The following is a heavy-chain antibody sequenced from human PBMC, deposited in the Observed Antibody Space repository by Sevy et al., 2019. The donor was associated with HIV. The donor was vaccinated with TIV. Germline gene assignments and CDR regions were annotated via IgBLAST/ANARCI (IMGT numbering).Heavy chain of an antibody. J-gene: IGHJ1*01. CDR3: AKNHYELVSYFEH. V-gene: IGHV3-23*01. Sequence: GGSLRLSCSTSRVSFTNPAMSWLRQAPGKGLEWVASISGSGGTKYYAGSVRGRFSISRDDSEDTVHLQMSSLRAEDTAVYYCAKNHYELVSYFEHWGQGTLVTVSS. CDR2: ISGSGGTK. CDR1: RVSFTNPA. D-gene: IGHD3-22*01.